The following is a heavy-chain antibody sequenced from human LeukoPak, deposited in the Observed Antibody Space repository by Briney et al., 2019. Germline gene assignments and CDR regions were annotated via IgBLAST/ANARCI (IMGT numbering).Heavy chain of an antibody. CDR2: INHSGST. J-gene: IGHJ5*02. CDR3: ARGPLYSSGWYTGEHWFDP. V-gene: IGHV4-34*01. CDR1: GGSFSGYY. Sequence: SETLSLTCAVYGGSFSGYYWSWIRQPPGKGLESIGEINHSGSTNYNPSLKSRVTISVDTSKNQFSLKLSSVTAADTAVYYCARGPLYSSGWYTGEHWFDPWGRGTLVTVSS. D-gene: IGHD6-19*01.